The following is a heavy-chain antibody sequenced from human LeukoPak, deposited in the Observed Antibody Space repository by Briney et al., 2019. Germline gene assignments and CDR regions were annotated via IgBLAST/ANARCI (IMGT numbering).Heavy chain of an antibody. J-gene: IGHJ6*03. CDR2: ISGSGDST. Sequence: GGSLRLSCAASGFTISSYAMSWVRQAPGKGLEWVSTISGSGDSTYYADSVKGRFTISRDNSKNTLYLQMNSLRAEDTAVYYCAKHGYCSSASCSPYYYYYMDVWGKGTTVTVSS. CDR3: AKHGYCSSASCSPYYYYYMDV. D-gene: IGHD2-2*01. V-gene: IGHV3-23*01. CDR1: GFTISSYA.